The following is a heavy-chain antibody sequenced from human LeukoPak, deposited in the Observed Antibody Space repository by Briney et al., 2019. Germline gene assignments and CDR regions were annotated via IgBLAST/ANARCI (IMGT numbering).Heavy chain of an antibody. CDR2: LSASGGTI. Sequence: GGSLRLSCAASGFTFSSYSMNWVRQAPGKGLEWVSILSASGGTIYYADSVKGRFTISRDNSKNTLYLQMNSLRAEDTAVYYCARLHSGIYYGDAFDIWGQGTMVTVSS. V-gene: IGHV3-23*01. CDR1: GFTFSSYS. CDR3: ARLHSGIYYGDAFDI. J-gene: IGHJ3*02. D-gene: IGHD1-26*01.